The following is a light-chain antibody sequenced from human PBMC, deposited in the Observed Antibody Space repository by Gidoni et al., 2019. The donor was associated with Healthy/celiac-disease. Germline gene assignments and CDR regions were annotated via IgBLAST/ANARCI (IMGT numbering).Light chain of an antibody. CDR3: QQRSNWPPEVT. Sequence: EIVLTQSPATLSLSPGERATISCRASQSVSSYLAWYQQKPGQAPRLLIYDASNRATGIPARFSGSGSGTDFTLTISSLGTEDLAVYYCQQRSNWPPEVTFGGGTKVEIK. CDR1: QSVSSY. J-gene: IGKJ4*01. CDR2: DAS. V-gene: IGKV3-11*01.